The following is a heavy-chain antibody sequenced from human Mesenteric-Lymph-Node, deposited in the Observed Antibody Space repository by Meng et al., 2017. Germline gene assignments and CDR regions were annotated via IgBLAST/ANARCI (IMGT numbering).Heavy chain of an antibody. D-gene: IGHD5-18*01. V-gene: IGHV3-23*01. CDR3: ARGLRMTGYSPTAADY. J-gene: IGHJ4*02. Sequence: GESLKISCAASGFTFTTYAMSWVRQAPGKGLEWVSAISGAGGGSDYADSVKGRFTISRDNAKNSLYLQMNSLRAEDTAVYYCARGLRMTGYSPTAADYWGQGTLVTVSS. CDR1: GFTFTTYA. CDR2: ISGAGGGS.